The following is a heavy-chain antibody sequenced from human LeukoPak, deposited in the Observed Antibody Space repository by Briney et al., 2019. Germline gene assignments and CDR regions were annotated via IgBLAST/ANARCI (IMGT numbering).Heavy chain of an antibody. Sequence: GGSLRLSCAASGFTFSTYGMNWVRQAPGKGLEWVSGISPSGGITYYTDSVKGRFTISRDNAKNTLYLQMNSLRAEDTAVYYCARDPVTIAVAGYMDVWGKGTTVTVSS. D-gene: IGHD6-19*01. CDR1: GFTFSTYG. V-gene: IGHV3-23*01. CDR2: ISPSGGIT. J-gene: IGHJ6*03. CDR3: ARDPVTIAVAGYMDV.